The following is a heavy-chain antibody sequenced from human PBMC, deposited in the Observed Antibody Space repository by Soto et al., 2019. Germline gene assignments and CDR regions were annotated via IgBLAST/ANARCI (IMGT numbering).Heavy chain of an antibody. CDR3: ASSYGSGYRAFDY. CDR1: GDTFNFYS. J-gene: IGHJ4*02. CDR2: VNPIVSMS. D-gene: IGHD3-10*01. V-gene: IGHV1-69*02. Sequence: QVQLVQSGAEVKRPGSSVKVSCKASGDTFNFYSINWVRQAPGLGLEWMGRVNPIVSMSNYAQNFQGRVTMTADKSTSTDYTELSSLRSEDTAIYYCASSYGSGYRAFDYWGQGALVTVSS.